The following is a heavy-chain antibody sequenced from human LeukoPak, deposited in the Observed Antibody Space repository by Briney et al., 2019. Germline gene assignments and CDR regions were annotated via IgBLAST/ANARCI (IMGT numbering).Heavy chain of an antibody. V-gene: IGHV3-48*03. CDR2: ISSSGSTI. CDR3: ARERGLYYDSSGYYYDPSDY. J-gene: IGHJ4*02. Sequence: GGSLRLSCAASGFTFSSYEMNWVRQAPGKGLEWVSYISSSGSTIYYADSVKGRFTISRDNAKNSLYLQMNSLRAEDTAVYYCARERGLYYDSSGYYYDPSDYWGQGTLVTVSS. D-gene: IGHD3-22*01. CDR1: GFTFSSYE.